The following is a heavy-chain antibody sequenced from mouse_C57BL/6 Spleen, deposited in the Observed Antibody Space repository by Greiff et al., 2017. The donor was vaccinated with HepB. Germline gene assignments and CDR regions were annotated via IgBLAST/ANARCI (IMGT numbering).Heavy chain of an antibody. J-gene: IGHJ4*01. CDR3: TREITTVVDYYAMDY. CDR1: GYTFTSYW. V-gene: IGHV1-5*01. D-gene: IGHD1-1*01. Sequence: VQLQQSGTVLARPGASVKMSCKTSGYTFTSYWMHWVKQRPGQGLEWIGAIYPGNSDTSYNQKFKGKAKLTAVTSASTAYMELSSLTNEDSAVYYCTREITTVVDYYAMDYWGQGTSVTVSS. CDR2: IYPGNSDT.